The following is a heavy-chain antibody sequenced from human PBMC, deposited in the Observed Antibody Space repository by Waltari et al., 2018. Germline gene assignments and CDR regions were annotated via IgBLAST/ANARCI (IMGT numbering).Heavy chain of an antibody. CDR1: GFTFSRYW. V-gene: IGHV3-7*01. CDR2: IKKDGSEK. Sequence: EVQLVESGGGLVQPGGSLRLSCAASGFTFSRYWMTWVRQAPGKGLEWVANIKKDGSEKYYVDSVKGRFTISRDNAKNSLFLQMNSLRDEDTAVYYCARDPIAYCYVPFYFDYWGQGILVTVSS. D-gene: IGHD5-18*01. J-gene: IGHJ4*02. CDR3: ARDPIAYCYVPFYFDY.